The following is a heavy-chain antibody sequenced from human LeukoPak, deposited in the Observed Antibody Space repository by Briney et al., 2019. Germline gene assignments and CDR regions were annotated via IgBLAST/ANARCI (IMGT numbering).Heavy chain of an antibody. D-gene: IGHD1-26*01. CDR1: GGSISSSSYY. Sequence: PSETLSLTCTVSGGSISSSSYYWGWIRQPPGKGLEWIGSIYYSGSTYYSPSLKSRVTVSVDTSKNQFSLKLNSVTAADTAVYYCVRRTSGSYSDYWGQGTLVTVSS. V-gene: IGHV4-39*01. J-gene: IGHJ4*02. CDR2: IYYSGST. CDR3: VRRTSGSYSDY.